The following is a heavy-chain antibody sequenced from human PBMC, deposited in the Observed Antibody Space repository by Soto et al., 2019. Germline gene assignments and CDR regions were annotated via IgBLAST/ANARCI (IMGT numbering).Heavy chain of an antibody. J-gene: IGHJ4*02. CDR2: IYPRDSDT. Sequence: SGEYLKISCEASGYTFTNYWLRWVRHMPGPGLEWMRIIYPRDSDTRCSPSFQDQVTMSVDTSIGTAYLQWSSLKASYTAMYYSVRHSGKIESSVGPSSFDYWGQGTLVTVSS. CDR3: VRHSGKIESSVGPSSFDY. CDR1: GYTFTNYW. V-gene: IGHV5-51*01. D-gene: IGHD6-13*01.